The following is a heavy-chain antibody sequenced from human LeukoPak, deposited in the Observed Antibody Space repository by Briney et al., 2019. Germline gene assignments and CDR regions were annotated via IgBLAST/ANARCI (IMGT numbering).Heavy chain of an antibody. Sequence: GGSLRLSCAASGFTFSSYGMHWVRQAPGKGLEWVAVIWYDGSNKYYADSVKGRFTIFRDNSKNTLYLQMNSLRAEDTAVYYCARDSGYDSFDYWGQGTLVTVSS. V-gene: IGHV3-33*01. J-gene: IGHJ4*02. D-gene: IGHD5-12*01. CDR1: GFTFSSYG. CDR2: IWYDGSNK. CDR3: ARDSGYDSFDY.